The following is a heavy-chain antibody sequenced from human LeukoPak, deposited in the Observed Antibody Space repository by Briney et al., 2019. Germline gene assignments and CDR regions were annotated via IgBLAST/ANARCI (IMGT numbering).Heavy chain of an antibody. D-gene: IGHD5-18*01. CDR3: ARDVDTAEFDY. CDR2: INTVTGNP. V-gene: IGHV7-4-1*02. Sequence: ASAKVSCKASGYTFTGYYFHWVRQAPGQGLEWMGWINTVTGNPTYAQAFTGRFVFSFDTSVYTAYLQISSLKAEDSAVYYCARDVDTAEFDYWGKGTLVPVSS. CDR1: GYTFTGYY. J-gene: IGHJ4*02.